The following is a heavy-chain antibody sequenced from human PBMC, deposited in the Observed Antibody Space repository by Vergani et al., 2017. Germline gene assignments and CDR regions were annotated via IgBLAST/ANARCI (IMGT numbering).Heavy chain of an antibody. V-gene: IGHV1-69*12. Sequence: QVQLVQSGAEVKKPGSSVKVSCKASGGTFSSYAISWVRQAPGQGLEWMGGIIPIFGTANYAQQFQGRVTITADESTSTAYMELSSLRSEDTAVYYCAGTYYDFWSGYHKTYYFDYWGQGTLVTVSS. J-gene: IGHJ4*02. CDR3: AGTYYDFWSGYHKTYYFDY. CDR1: GGTFSSYA. D-gene: IGHD3-3*01. CDR2: IIPIFGTA.